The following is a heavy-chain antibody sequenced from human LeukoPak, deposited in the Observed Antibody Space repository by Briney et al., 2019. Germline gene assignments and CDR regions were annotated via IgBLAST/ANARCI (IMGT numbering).Heavy chain of an antibody. CDR1: GGTFSAYW. CDR2: INEDGSVK. Sequence: GGSLRLSCAVSGGTFSAYWMAWVRQSPGKGLEWVAEINEDGSVKYYVDSMKGRFTISRDNAKNSLYLQMNSLGAEDTAVYYCAKVPRDSDCYWGQGSLVTVSS. CDR3: AKVPRDSDCY. V-gene: IGHV3-7*01. D-gene: IGHD2-21*02. J-gene: IGHJ4*02.